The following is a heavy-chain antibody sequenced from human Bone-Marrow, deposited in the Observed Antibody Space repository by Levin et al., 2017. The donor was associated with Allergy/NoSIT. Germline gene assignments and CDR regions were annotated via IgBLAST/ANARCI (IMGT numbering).Heavy chain of an antibody. CDR1: GYTFSGYY. D-gene: IGHD3-10*01. CDR2: INPNSGGT. J-gene: IGHJ4*02. Sequence: ASVKVSCKASGYTFSGYYIHWVRRAPGQGLEWMGWINPNSGGTNYAQKFQGRVTVTRDTSISTAYMELSRLRSDDTAVYYCARDGNIYGSGRGYFDSWGQGTLVTVSS. V-gene: IGHV1-2*02. CDR3: ARDGNIYGSGRGYFDS.